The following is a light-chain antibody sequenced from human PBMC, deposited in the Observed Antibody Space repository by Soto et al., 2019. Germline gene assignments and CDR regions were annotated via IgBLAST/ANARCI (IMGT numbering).Light chain of an antibody. Sequence: DIQMTQSPSTLSASVGDRVTITCRASQSISSWLAWYQQKPGKAPKLLIYDGSSLESGVPSRFSGSGSGTEITLTVRGLEPDDFSTYYCQQTPRTFGQGTKVEIK. J-gene: IGKJ1*01. CDR2: DGS. V-gene: IGKV1-5*01. CDR1: QSISSW. CDR3: QQTPRT.